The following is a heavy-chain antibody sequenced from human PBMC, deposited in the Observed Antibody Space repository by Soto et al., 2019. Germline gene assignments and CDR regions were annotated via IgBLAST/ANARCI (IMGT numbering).Heavy chain of an antibody. Sequence: QITLKESGPTLVKPTQTLTLTCTFSGFSLSTTGVGVGWILQPPGKALEWLALIYWDDDKRYSPSLKSRLTITKDTSKNQVVLTMTNMDPLDTATYYCAHSDYIRPLDSWGQGTLVTVSS. J-gene: IGHJ4*02. CDR2: IYWDDDK. D-gene: IGHD4-17*01. V-gene: IGHV2-5*02. CDR3: AHSDYIRPLDS. CDR1: GFSLSTTGVG.